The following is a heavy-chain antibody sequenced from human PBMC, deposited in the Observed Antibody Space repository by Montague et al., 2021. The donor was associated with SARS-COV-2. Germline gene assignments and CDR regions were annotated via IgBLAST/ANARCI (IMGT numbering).Heavy chain of an antibody. CDR3: AKLSNRGQTFFDS. Sequence: SLRLSCAASGFTFSSYSMSWVRQPPGKGLEWVSDMIGSGADTYYADSVKGRFTISRDNSKNTVFLQMSSLRAEDTAVFYCAKLSNRGQTFFDSWGQGTLVTVSS. J-gene: IGHJ5*01. D-gene: IGHD2/OR15-2a*01. CDR2: MIGSGADT. V-gene: IGHV3-23*01. CDR1: GFTFSSYS.